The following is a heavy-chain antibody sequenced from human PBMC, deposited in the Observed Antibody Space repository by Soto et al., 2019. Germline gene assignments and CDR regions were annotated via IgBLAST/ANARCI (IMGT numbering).Heavy chain of an antibody. D-gene: IGHD3-3*01. CDR2: IYYSGST. J-gene: IGHJ5*02. CDR3: ARQERSGITIFGVVISNWFDP. CDR1: GGSISSSSYY. V-gene: IGHV4-39*01. Sequence: SETLSLTCTVSGGSISSSSYYWGCIRQPPGKGLEWIGSIYYSGSTYYNPSLKSRVTISVDTSKNQFSLKLSSVTAADTAVYYCARQERSGITIFGVVISNWFDPWGQGTLVTVSS.